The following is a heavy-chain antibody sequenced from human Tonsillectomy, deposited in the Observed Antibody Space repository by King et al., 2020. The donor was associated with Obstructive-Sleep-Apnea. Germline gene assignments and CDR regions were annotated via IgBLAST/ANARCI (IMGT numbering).Heavy chain of an antibody. CDR3: ARGEQFVGGYYYYYGMDD. CDR1: GFTVRNYA. Sequence: VQLVESGGGVVQPGRSLRLSCAASGFTVRNYALHWVRQAPGKGLEGVAVISYDGRNKYYANSVKGRFTISRDNSGNTLYLQMNSLRAEDTAVCFCARGEQFVGGYYYYYGMDDWGQGTTVTVSS. CDR2: ISYDGRNK. V-gene: IGHV3-30*04. D-gene: IGHD6-6*01. J-gene: IGHJ6*02.